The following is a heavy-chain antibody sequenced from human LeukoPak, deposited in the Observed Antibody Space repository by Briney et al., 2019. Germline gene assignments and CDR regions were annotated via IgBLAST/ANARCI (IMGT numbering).Heavy chain of an antibody. D-gene: IGHD3-10*01. Sequence: ASVKVSCKASGYTFTSYYMHWVRQATGQGLEWMGWMNPNSGNTGYAQKFQGRVTITRNTSISTAYMELSSLRSEDTAVYYCARGIFMEYGSGSYYPGKGFQHWGQGTLVTVSS. V-gene: IGHV1-8*01. J-gene: IGHJ1*01. CDR1: GYTFTSYY. CDR3: ARGIFMEYGSGSYYPGKGFQH. CDR2: MNPNSGNT.